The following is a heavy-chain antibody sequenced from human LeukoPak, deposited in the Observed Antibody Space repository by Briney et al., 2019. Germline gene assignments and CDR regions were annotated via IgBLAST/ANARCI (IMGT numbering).Heavy chain of an antibody. CDR2: ISGSGGST. V-gene: IGHV3-23*01. J-gene: IGHJ5*02. D-gene: IGHD4-17*01. CDR1: GFTFSSYA. CDR3: AKDRTVTTPLKWFDP. Sequence: PGGSLRLSCAASGFTFSSYAMSWVRQAPGKGLEWVSAISGSGGSTYYADSVKGRFTISRDNSKNTLYLQMNSPRAEDTAVYYCAKDRTVTTPLKWFDPWGQGTLVTVSS.